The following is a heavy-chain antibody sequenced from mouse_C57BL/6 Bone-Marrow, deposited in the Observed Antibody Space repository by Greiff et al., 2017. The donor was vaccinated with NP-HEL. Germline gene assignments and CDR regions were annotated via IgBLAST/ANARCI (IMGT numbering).Heavy chain of an antibody. CDR3: ASFIYDGYPYYYAMDY. Sequence: QVQLQQSGAELVKPGASVKISCKASGYAFSSYWMNWVKQRPGKGLEWIGQIYPGDGDTNYNGKFKGKATLTADKSSSTVYMQLSSLTSEDSAVYFCASFIYDGYPYYYAMDYWGQGTSVTVSS. J-gene: IGHJ4*01. CDR1: GYAFSSYW. CDR2: IYPGDGDT. V-gene: IGHV1-80*01. D-gene: IGHD2-3*01.